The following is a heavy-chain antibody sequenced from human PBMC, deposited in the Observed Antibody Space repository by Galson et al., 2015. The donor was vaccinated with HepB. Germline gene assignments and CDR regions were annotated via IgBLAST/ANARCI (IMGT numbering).Heavy chain of an antibody. Sequence: SVKVSCKASGGTFSSYAISWVRQAPGQGLEWMGGIIPIFGTANYAQKFQGRVTITADKSTSTAYMELSSLRSEDTAVYYCASRPDGYNSRAPYYFDYWGQGTLVTVSS. CDR2: IIPIFGTA. J-gene: IGHJ4*02. D-gene: IGHD5-24*01. V-gene: IGHV1-69*06. CDR1: GGTFSSYA. CDR3: ASRPDGYNSRAPYYFDY.